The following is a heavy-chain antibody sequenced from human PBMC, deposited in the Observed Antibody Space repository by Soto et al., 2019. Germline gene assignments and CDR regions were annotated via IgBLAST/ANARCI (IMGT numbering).Heavy chain of an antibody. V-gene: IGHV1-3*01. J-gene: IGHJ5*02. CDR1: GYSFTDFA. CDR3: ARGPLSGVATIWDYANWFDP. D-gene: IGHD5-12*01. Sequence: QAQLVQSGAEVKKPGASVKVSCKASGYSFTDFAMHWVRLASGQRLEWMGWINADKGDTKYSPKFQGRVPITRATSATTVYMELRRRRSEDTAVYYCARGPLSGVATIWDYANWFDPWGQGSLVTVST. CDR2: INADKGDT.